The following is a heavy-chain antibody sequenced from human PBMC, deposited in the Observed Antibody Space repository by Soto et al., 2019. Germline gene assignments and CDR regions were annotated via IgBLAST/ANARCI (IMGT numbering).Heavy chain of an antibody. Sequence: QITLKESGPTLVKPTQALTLTCTFSGFSLSTSGVGVGWIRQPPGTALEWLALIYWDDDKRYSPSLKSRLTITKDTSKSQVVITMTNMDPVDTATYYCAQVDTARGFFDYWGQGTLVTVSS. CDR2: IYWDDDK. CDR3: AQVDTARGFFDY. J-gene: IGHJ4*02. V-gene: IGHV2-5*02. CDR1: GFSLSTSGVG. D-gene: IGHD5-18*01.